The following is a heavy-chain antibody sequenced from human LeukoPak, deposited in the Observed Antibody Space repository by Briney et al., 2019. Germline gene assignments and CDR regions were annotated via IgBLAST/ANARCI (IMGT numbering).Heavy chain of an antibody. V-gene: IGHV1-69*05. CDR2: IIPIFGTA. D-gene: IGHD4-17*01. J-gene: IGHJ1*01. Sequence: GSSVKVSGKASGGTFSSYAISWVRQAPGQGLEWMGRIIPIFGTANYAQKFQGRVTITTDESTSTAYMELSSLRSEDTAVYYCARDPLVYGDAVEYFQHWGQGTLVTVSS. CDR1: GGTFSSYA. CDR3: ARDPLVYGDAVEYFQH.